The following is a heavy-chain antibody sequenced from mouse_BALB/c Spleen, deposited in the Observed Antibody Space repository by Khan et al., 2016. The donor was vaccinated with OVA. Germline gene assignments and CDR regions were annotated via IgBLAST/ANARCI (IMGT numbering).Heavy chain of an antibody. CDR2: INTYTGEP. V-gene: IGHV9-3-1*01. D-gene: IGHD2-10*01. CDR3: ARPPYFSYVLVY. Sequence: QIQLVQSGPELKKPGETVKLSCKASGYTFTNSGMNWVKQAPGKGLKWMGWINTYTGEPTYADDFKGRFAFSLATSASTAYLQINNLKSEDTATYFCARPPYFSYVLVYWGQGTSVTVSS. CDR1: GYTFTNSG. J-gene: IGHJ4*01.